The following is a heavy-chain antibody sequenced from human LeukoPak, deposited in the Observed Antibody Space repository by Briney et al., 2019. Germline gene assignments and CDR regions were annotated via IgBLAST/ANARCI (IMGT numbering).Heavy chain of an antibody. CDR1: GGSISSYY. D-gene: IGHD2-21*02. CDR2: IYYSGST. CDR3: ASQTARDYYMDV. J-gene: IGHJ6*03. V-gene: IGHV4-39*01. Sequence: SQTLSLTCTVSGGSISSYYWGWIRQPPGKGLEWIGSIYYSGSTYYNPSLKSRVTISVDTSKDQFSLKLSSVTAADTAVYYCASQTARDYYMDVWGKGTTVTVSS.